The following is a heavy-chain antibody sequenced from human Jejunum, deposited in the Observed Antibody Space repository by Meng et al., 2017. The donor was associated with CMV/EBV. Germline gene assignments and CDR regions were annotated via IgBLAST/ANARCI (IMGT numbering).Heavy chain of an antibody. CDR3: ARGRRNEPLFDY. V-gene: IGHV1-69*13. J-gene: IGHJ4*02. CDR2: LIAVFDKT. CDR1: GGSFSTHT. Sequence: VQFVAFGAEVKTPGSSVKVACKTSGGSFSTHTFSWVRQAPGQGLEWMGGLIAVFDKTKAAPRFQDRVTFTADESTSTAYMELSSLTFDDTAVYFCARGRRNEPLFDYWGQGTLVTVSS. D-gene: IGHD1-14*01.